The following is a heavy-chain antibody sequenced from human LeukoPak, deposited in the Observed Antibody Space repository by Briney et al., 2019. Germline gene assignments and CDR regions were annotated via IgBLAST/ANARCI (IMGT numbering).Heavy chain of an antibody. V-gene: IGHV4-59*06. CDR3: ARVAATPHYFDY. D-gene: IGHD2-15*01. CDR2: IYYSGST. J-gene: IGHJ4*02. CDR1: GGSISSYY. Sequence: PSETLSLTCTVSGGSISSYYWSWIRQPPGKGLEWIGYIYYSGSTYYNPSLKSRVTISVDTSKNQFSLKLSSVTAADTAVYYCARVAATPHYFDYWGQGTLVTVSS.